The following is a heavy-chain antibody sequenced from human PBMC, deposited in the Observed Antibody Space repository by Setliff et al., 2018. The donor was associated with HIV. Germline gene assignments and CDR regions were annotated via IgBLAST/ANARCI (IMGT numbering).Heavy chain of an antibody. CDR1: GFTFSTYS. CDR2: IRSSSRSK. V-gene: IGHV3-21*04. Sequence: GGSMRLSCEASGFTFSTYSMNWVRQAPGKGLEWVSSIRSSSRSKYYADSVRGRFTISRDNSKNTLYLQMNSLRVEDTAVYYCATDCAVVGGTGSLDSWGQGTLVTVSS. CDR3: ATDCAVVGGTGSLDS. D-gene: IGHD1-26*01. J-gene: IGHJ4*02.